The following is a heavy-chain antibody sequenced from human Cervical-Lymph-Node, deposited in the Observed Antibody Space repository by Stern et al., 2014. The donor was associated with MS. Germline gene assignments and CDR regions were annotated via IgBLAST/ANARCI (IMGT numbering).Heavy chain of an antibody. Sequence: QEPLIPWGAGLMNPSETLSVKCAGSGGIFNGYYWNWILQPPAKGLAWIGETNHSGSNNYNPSLKSRATISVDTSTNQFSLKLGSVTAADAAKYFCASREHSNSWYRDNWGQGIRVTVSS. CDR3: ASREHSNSWYRDN. D-gene: IGHD6-13*01. CDR2: TNHSGSN. CDR1: GGIFNGYY. J-gene: IGHJ4*02. V-gene: IGHV4-34*02.